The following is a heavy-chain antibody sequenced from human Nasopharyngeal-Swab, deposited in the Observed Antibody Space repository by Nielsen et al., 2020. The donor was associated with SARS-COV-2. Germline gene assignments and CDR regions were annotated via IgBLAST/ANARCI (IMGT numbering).Heavy chain of an antibody. Sequence: PGKGLEWIGEINHSGSTNYNPSLKSRVTISVDTSKNQFSLKLSSVTAADTAVYYCARSGLFTLGPYSYYYMDVWGKGTTVTVSS. D-gene: IGHD2-21*01. J-gene: IGHJ6*03. V-gene: IGHV4-34*01. CDR3: ARSGLFTLGPYSYYYMDV. CDR2: INHSGST.